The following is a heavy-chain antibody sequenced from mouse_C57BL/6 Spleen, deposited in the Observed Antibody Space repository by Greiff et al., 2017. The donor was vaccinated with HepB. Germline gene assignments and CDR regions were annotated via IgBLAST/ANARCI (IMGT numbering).Heavy chain of an antibody. Sequence: QVQLQQSGAELVKPGASVKMSCKASGYTFTSYWITWVKQRPGQGLEWIGDIYPGSGSTNYNEKFKSKATLTVDTSSSTAYMQLSSLTSEDSAVYYCSTEGDYDYDGYAMDYWGQGTSVTVSS. CDR3: STEGDYDYDGYAMDY. J-gene: IGHJ4*01. D-gene: IGHD2-4*01. CDR1: GYTFTSYW. V-gene: IGHV1-55*01. CDR2: IYPGSGST.